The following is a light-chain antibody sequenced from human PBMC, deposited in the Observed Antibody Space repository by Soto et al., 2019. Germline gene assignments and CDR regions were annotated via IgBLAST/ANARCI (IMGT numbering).Light chain of an antibody. CDR1: QSISSW. Sequence: DIQMTQSPSTLSASVGDRFTITWRASQSISSWLAWYQQKPGKAPKLLIYKASSLESGVPSRFSGSGSGTEFTLTISSLQPDDFATYYCQQYNSYSITFGQGTRLEI. J-gene: IGKJ5*01. CDR2: KAS. V-gene: IGKV1-5*03. CDR3: QQYNSYSIT.